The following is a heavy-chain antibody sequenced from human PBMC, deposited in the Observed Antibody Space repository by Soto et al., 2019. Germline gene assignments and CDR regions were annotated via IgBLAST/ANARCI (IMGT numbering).Heavy chain of an antibody. Sequence: QVQLQESGPGLVKPSQTLSLTCTVSGGSISSGVYYWSWIRQHPGKGLEWIGYIFYSGSTYYNPSLKNRVTISVDTSKNQFSLKLSSVTAADTAVYYCATYGSGTYKPTTFDYWGQGTLVTVSS. CDR2: IFYSGST. CDR1: GGSISSGVYY. CDR3: ATYGSGTYKPTTFDY. J-gene: IGHJ4*02. V-gene: IGHV4-31*03. D-gene: IGHD3-10*01.